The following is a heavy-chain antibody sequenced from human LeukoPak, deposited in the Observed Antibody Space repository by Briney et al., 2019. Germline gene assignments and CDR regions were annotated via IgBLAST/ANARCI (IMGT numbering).Heavy chain of an antibody. D-gene: IGHD1-7*01. Sequence: MSSETLSLTCTVSGGSISSSSYYWGWIRQPPGKGLEWIGSIYYSGSTYYNPSLKCRVTISVDTSKNQFSLKLSSVTAADTAVYYCARLSIPGITGTTFRGWFDPWGQGTLVTVSS. CDR2: IYYSGST. J-gene: IGHJ5*02. V-gene: IGHV4-39*01. CDR3: ARLSIPGITGTTFRGWFDP. CDR1: GGSISSSSYY.